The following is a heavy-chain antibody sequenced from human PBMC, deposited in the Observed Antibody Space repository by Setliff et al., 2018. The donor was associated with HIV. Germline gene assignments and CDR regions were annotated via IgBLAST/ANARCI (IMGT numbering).Heavy chain of an antibody. J-gene: IGHJ3*02. V-gene: IGHV3-7*05. CDR1: GFTFSRYW. D-gene: IGHD2-15*01. CDR3: AKDQAVVTPRYDAFDI. CDR2: IKQDGSEE. Sequence: GSLRLSCAASGFTFSRYWMTWVRQAPGKGLEWVANIKQDGSEEHYGDSVKGRFTISRDNSKNTLYLQMNSLRAEDTAVYYCAKDQAVVTPRYDAFDIWGQGTMVTVSS.